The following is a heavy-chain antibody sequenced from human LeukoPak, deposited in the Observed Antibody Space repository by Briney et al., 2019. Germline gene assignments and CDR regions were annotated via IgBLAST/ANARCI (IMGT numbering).Heavy chain of an antibody. V-gene: IGHV4-59*01. CDR1: GGSISSYY. D-gene: IGHD3-22*01. CDR3: ARGGMSTYYDSGGYFSY. J-gene: IGHJ4*02. CDR2: IYYSGST. Sequence: SETLSLTCTVSGGSISSYYWSRIRQPPGKGLEWIGYIYYSGSTNYNPSLKSRVTISVDTSKNQFSLKLSSVSAADTAVYFCARGGMSTYYDSGGYFSYWGQGAPVTVSS.